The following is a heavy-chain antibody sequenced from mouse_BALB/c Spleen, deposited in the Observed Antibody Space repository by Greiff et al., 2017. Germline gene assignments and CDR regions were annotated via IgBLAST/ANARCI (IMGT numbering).Heavy chain of an antibody. CDR3: ARGDEYYFDY. J-gene: IGHJ2*01. V-gene: IGHV3-6*02. CDR1: GYSITSGYY. Sequence: VQLKESGPGLVKPSQSLSLTCSVTGYSITSGYYWNWIRQFPGNKLEWMGYISYDGSNNYNPSLKNRISITRDTSKNQFFLKLNSVTTEDTATYCCARGDEYYFDYWGQGTTLTVAS. CDR2: ISYDGSN.